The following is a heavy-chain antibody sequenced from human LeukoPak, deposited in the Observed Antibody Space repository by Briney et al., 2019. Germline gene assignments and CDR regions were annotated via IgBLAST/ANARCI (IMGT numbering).Heavy chain of an antibody. CDR2: IRDKTYGGTT. D-gene: IGHD2-2*01. V-gene: IGHV3-49*04. CDR3: TRDRGYCSSTSCYAWFDP. CDR1: GFTFGDYA. Sequence: PGRSLRLSCTASGFTFGDYAMSWVRQVPGKGLAWVGFIRDKTYGGTTEYAASVKGRFTISRDDSRSIAYLQMNGLKTEDTAVYYCTRDRGYCSSTSCYAWFDPWGQGTLVTVSS. J-gene: IGHJ5*02.